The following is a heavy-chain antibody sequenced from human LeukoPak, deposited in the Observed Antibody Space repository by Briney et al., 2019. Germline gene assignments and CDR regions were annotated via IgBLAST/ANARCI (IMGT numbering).Heavy chain of an antibody. D-gene: IGHD4-11*01. V-gene: IGHV4-31*09. J-gene: IGHJ4*02. Sequence: SQTLSLTCTVSGDSISSGDYYWSWVRQPPGKGLEWIGEIYHSGSTNYNPSLKSRVTISVDKSKNQFSLKLSSVTAADTAVYYCRRNTVTTDYWGQGTLVTVSS. CDR1: GDSISSGDYY. CDR2: IYHSGST. CDR3: RRNTVTTDY.